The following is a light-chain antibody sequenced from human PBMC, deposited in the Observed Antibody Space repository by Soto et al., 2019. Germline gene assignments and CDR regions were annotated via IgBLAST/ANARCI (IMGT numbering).Light chain of an antibody. V-gene: IGLV2-14*01. Sequence: QSALTQPASVSRSPGHSITISCTGTSSDVSIYNYVSWYQQHPGKAPKLMIYQVTNRPSGVSNRFSGSKSGNTASLTISGLQAEDEADYYCSSYTGSTNYVFGTGTKVTVL. CDR1: SSDVSIYNY. CDR2: QVT. J-gene: IGLJ1*01. CDR3: SSYTGSTNYV.